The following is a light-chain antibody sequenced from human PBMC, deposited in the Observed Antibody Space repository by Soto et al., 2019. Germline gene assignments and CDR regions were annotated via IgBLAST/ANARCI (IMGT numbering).Light chain of an antibody. CDR3: MRVTHLPWT. Sequence: DIVKIPTPLSSPITLGQPASMSCRSIHRLVPSNGNTYLNWLHQRPGQPPRLLIYKISNRFSGVPDRFSGSGAGADFTLKISRVGAEDVGVYYCMRVTHLPWTFGQGTRVDIK. CDR2: KIS. V-gene: IGKV2-24*01. CDR1: HRLVPSNGNTY. J-gene: IGKJ1*01.